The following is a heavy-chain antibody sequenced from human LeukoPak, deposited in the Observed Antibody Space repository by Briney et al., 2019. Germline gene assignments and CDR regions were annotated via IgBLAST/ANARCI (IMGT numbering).Heavy chain of an antibody. D-gene: IGHD6-6*01. CDR1: GGSVSSGSYY. Sequence: PSETLSLTCTVSGGSVSSGSYYWGWIRQPAGKGLEWIGRIYNSGKTNYNPSLKGRITRTVEKDKNQFSLSLTSVTAADTAVYYCARLDSTSYYYYYYLDVWGQGTTVTASS. V-gene: IGHV4-61*02. CDR3: ARLDSTSYYYYYYLDV. J-gene: IGHJ6*03. CDR2: IYNSGKT.